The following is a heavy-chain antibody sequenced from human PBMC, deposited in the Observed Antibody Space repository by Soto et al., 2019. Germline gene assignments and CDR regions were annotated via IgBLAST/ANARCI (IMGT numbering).Heavy chain of an antibody. J-gene: IGHJ5*02. CDR3: ARQVGLGWFDP. CDR2: IYYSGST. Sequence: QLQLQESGPGLVKPSETLSLTCTVSGGSISSSSYYWGWIRQPPGKGLEWIGSIYYSGSTYYNPSLKSRVTISVDTSKNQFSLKLSSVTAADTAVYYCARQVGLGWFDPWGQGTLVTVSS. D-gene: IGHD1-26*01. CDR1: GGSISSSSYY. V-gene: IGHV4-39*01.